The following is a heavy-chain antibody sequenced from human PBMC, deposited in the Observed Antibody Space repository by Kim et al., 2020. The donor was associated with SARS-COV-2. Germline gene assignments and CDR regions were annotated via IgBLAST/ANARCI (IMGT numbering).Heavy chain of an antibody. CDR3: ARRAYYYDSTGYYYYFDY. V-gene: IGHV1-18*01. J-gene: IGHJ4*02. D-gene: IGHD3-22*01. CDR2: ISAYNGNT. Sequence: ASVKVSCKASGYIFTSYGISWVRQAPGQGLEWMGWISAYNGNTNYAQKLQGRVTMTTDTSTSTAYMELRSLRSDDTAVYYCARRAYYYDSTGYYYYFDYWGQGTLVTVSS. CDR1: GYIFTSYG.